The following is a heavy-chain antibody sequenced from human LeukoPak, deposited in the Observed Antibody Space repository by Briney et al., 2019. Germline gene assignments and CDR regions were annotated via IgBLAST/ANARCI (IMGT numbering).Heavy chain of an antibody. CDR3: ARRSSGSPPFYFDY. V-gene: IGHV3-74*03. J-gene: IGHJ4*02. CDR1: GFTFSTFW. CDR2: INSDGSIT. Sequence: GGSLRLSCAASGFTFSTFWMHWVRQAPGKGLVWVSGINSDGSITTYADSVKGRFTISRDNAKNTLYLQMNSLRAEDTAMYYCARRSSGSPPFYFDYWGQGTLVTVSS. D-gene: IGHD1-26*01.